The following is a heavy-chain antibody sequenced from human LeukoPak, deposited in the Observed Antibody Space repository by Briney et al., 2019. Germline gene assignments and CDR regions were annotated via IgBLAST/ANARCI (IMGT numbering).Heavy chain of an antibody. CDR2: IKQDGSEK. V-gene: IGHV3-7*01. CDR1: GFTFSNYW. Sequence: SGGSLRLSCAASGFTFSNYWMSWVRQAPGKGLEWVANIKQDGSEKYYVDSVKGRFTISRDNAKKSLYLQMNSLRAEDTAVYYCARDKDILTGSHSYFDYWGQGTPVTVSS. CDR3: ARDKDILTGSHSYFDY. J-gene: IGHJ4*02. D-gene: IGHD3-9*01.